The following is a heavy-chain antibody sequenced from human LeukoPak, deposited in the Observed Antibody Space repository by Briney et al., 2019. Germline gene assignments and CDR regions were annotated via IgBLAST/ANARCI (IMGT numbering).Heavy chain of an antibody. CDR1: GGTFSSYA. CDR3: ARSSLYGSGDYYYMDV. J-gene: IGHJ6*03. V-gene: IGHV1-69*13. D-gene: IGHD3-10*01. Sequence: SVKVSCKASGGTFSSYAISRVRQAPGQGLEWMGGIIPIFGTANYAQKFQGRVTITADESTSTAYMELSSLRSEDTAVYYCARSSLYGSGDYYYMDVWGKGTTVTVSS. CDR2: IIPIFGTA.